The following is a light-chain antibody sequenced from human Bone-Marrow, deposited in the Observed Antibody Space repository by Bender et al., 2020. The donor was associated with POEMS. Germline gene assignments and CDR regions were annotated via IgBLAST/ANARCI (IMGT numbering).Light chain of an antibody. J-gene: IGLJ3*02. CDR1: GSNIGGYP. Sequence: QSVLTQPPSVSGTPGQRVTISCSGSGSNIGGYPVNWYQQLPGTAPRLLIYTNNERHSGVPDRFSGSKSGTSASLAIPGLQSDDEAIYFCVAWDARLSGWVFGGGTKLTVL. V-gene: IGLV1-44*01. CDR3: VAWDARLSGWV. CDR2: TNN.